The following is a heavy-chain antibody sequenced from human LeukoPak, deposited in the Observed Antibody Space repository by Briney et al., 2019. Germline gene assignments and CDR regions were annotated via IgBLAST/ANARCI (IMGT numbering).Heavy chain of an antibody. Sequence: GGSLRLSCAASGFTFSNYAMSWVRQAPGKGLEWVSGITGSGGTTNYADSVKGRFTISRDNAKNSLYLQMNSLRAEDTAVYYCARAAESSSWYGNWFDPWGQGTLVTVSS. CDR2: ITGSGGTT. V-gene: IGHV3-23*01. J-gene: IGHJ5*02. CDR3: ARAAESSSWYGNWFDP. D-gene: IGHD6-13*01. CDR1: GFTFSNYA.